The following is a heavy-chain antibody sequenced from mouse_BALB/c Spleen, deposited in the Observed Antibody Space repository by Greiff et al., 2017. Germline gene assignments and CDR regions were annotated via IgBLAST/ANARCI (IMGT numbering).Heavy chain of an antibody. CDR3: ARYDYDVAY. CDR1: GFNIKDTY. J-gene: IGHJ3*01. CDR2: IDPANGNT. V-gene: IGHV14-3*02. D-gene: IGHD2-4*01. Sequence: EVKLVESGAELVKPGASVKLSCTASGFNIKDTYMHWVKQRPEQGLEWIGRIDPANGNTKYDPKFQGKATITADTSSNTAYLQLSSLTSEDTAVYYCARYDYDVAYWGQGTLVTVSA.